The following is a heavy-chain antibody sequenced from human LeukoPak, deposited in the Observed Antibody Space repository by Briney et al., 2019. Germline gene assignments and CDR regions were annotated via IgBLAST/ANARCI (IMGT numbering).Heavy chain of an antibody. J-gene: IGHJ4*02. CDR2: ISYDGSNK. V-gene: IGHV3-30*18. Sequence: GGSLRLSCAVSGFAFSDYGMHWVRQAPGKGLEWVAVISYDGSNKYYADSVKGRFTISRDNSKNTLYLQMNSLRAEDTAVYYCAKSNSGWYVPPSDWGQGTLVNVSS. D-gene: IGHD6-19*01. CDR1: GFAFSDYG. CDR3: AKSNSGWYVPPSD.